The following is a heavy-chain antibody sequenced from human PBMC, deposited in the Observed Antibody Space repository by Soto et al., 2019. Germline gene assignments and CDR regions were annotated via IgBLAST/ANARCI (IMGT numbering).Heavy chain of an antibody. CDR3: ARRSAAGTPRHYYMDV. CDR1: GGSISSYY. CDR2: IYYSGST. J-gene: IGHJ6*03. V-gene: IGHV4-59*08. D-gene: IGHD6-13*01. Sequence: SETLSLTCTVSGGSISSYYWSWIRQPPGKGLEWIGYIYYSGSTNYNPSLKSRVTISVDTSKNKFSLKLSSVTAADTAVYYCARRSAAGTPRHYYMDVWGKGTTVTVSS.